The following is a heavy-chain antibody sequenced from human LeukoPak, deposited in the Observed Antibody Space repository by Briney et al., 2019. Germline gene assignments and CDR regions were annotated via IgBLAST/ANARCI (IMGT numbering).Heavy chain of an antibody. D-gene: IGHD6-19*01. CDR3: ARDLAGMGDY. Sequence: KFQGRVTITRDTSARTAYMELSSLRSEDTAVYYCARDLAGMGDYWGQGTLVTVSS. V-gene: IGHV1-3*01. J-gene: IGHJ4*02.